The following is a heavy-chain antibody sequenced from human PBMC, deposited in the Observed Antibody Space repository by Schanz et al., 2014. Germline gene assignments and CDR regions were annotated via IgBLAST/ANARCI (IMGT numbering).Heavy chain of an antibody. CDR1: GGSISSGGYT. Sequence: QVQLQESGPGLVKPSQTLSLTCAVSGGSISSGGYTWSWIRQPPGKGLEWIGYIYYSGSTYYNPSLRSRVTISADTSKNQFSLKLTSVTAADSAVYFCTRGNALDVWGQGTTVTVSS. CDR3: TRGNALDV. J-gene: IGHJ6*02. D-gene: IGHD1-1*01. CDR2: IYYSGST. V-gene: IGHV4-30-4*07.